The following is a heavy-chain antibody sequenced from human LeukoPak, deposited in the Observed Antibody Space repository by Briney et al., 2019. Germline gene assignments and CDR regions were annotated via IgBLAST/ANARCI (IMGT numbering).Heavy chain of an antibody. D-gene: IGHD3-16*02. CDR3: ARDNRYDRYMDV. CDR1: GFTFSRNW. Sequence: GGSLRLSCAASGFTFSRNWMSWVRQAPGKGLEWVANIKQDGSEKYYVDSVKGRFTISRDNAKNSLYLQMNSLRAEDTAVYYCARDNRYDRYMDVWGKGTTVTVSS. V-gene: IGHV3-7*01. CDR2: IKQDGSEK. J-gene: IGHJ6*03.